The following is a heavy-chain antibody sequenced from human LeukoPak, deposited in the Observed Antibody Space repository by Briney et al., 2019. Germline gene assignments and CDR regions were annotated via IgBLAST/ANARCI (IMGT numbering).Heavy chain of an antibody. CDR1: GGSFSGSY. J-gene: IGHJ6*03. CDR3: ALTGVRWRDYHIGV. D-gene: IGHD1-20*01. Sequence: SETLSLTCAVYGGSFSGSYWSWIRQAPGKGLEWIGEINPGGGTNYNPSLKSRVTLSGDTSKNQLSLMLTSLTAADSAVYYCALTGVRWRDYHIGVWATEPPVTVSS. CDR2: INPGGGT. V-gene: IGHV4-34*01.